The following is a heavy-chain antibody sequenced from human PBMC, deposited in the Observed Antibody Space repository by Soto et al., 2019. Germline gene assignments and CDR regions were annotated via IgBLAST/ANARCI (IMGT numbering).Heavy chain of an antibody. CDR1: GFTFSSYA. D-gene: IGHD6-13*01. CDR2: ISYDGSNK. CDR3: ARATIAAAGEAEYYYGMDV. J-gene: IGHJ6*02. Sequence: PGGSLRLSCAASGFTFSSYAMHWVRQAPGKGLEWVAVISYDGSNKYYADSVKGRFTISRDNSKNTLYLQMNSLRAEDTAVYYCARATIAAAGEAEYYYGMDVWGQGTTVTVS. V-gene: IGHV3-30-3*01.